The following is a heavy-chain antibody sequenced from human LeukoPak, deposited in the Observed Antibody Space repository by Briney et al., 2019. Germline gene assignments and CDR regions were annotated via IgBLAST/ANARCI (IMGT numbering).Heavy chain of an antibody. J-gene: IGHJ4*02. D-gene: IGHD4-17*01. CDR2: IYYSGST. CDR1: GGSISSYY. Sequence: SETLSLTCTVSGGSISSYYWSWIRQPPGKGLEGIGYIYYSGSTNYNPSLKSRVTISLDTSKNQFPLALSSVTAAHTAVYYCSRRGRCTYYFDYWGQGTLVTVSS. CDR3: SRRGRCTYYFDY. V-gene: IGHV4-59*08.